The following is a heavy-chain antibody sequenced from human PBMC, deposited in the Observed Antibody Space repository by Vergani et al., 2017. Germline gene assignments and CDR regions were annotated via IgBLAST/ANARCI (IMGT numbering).Heavy chain of an antibody. CDR1: GFTFSSYA. J-gene: IGHJ4*02. CDR3: ARDSHYYDSYDY. D-gene: IGHD3-22*01. V-gene: IGHV3-30-3*01. CDR2: ISYDGSNK. Sequence: QVQLVESGGGVVQPGRSLRLSCAASGFTFSSYAMHWVRQAPGKGLEWVAVISYDGSNKYYADSVKGRFTISRDNSKNTLYLQMNSLGAEDTAVYYCARDSHYYDSYDYWGQGTLVTVSS.